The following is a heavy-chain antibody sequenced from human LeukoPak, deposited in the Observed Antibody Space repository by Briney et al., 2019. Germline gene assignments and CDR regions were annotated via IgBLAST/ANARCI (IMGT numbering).Heavy chain of an antibody. CDR1: GFTFSSYG. V-gene: IGHV3-21*01. J-gene: IGHJ4*02. D-gene: IGHD6-19*01. CDR3: ASLHSVAGRVDY. Sequence: GGSLRLSCAASGFTFSSYGMHWVRQAPGKGLEWVSSISSSSSYIYYADSVKGRFTISRDNAKNSLYLQMNSLRAEDTAVYYCASLHSVAGRVDYWGQGTLVTVSS. CDR2: ISSSSSYI.